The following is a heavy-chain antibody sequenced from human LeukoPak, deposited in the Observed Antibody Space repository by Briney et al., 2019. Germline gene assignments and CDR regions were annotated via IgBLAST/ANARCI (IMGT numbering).Heavy chain of an antibody. CDR1: GFTFSSYA. V-gene: IGHV3-23*01. CDR3: AIVPRGMTSFFGY. J-gene: IGHJ4*02. CDR2: ISGSGGST. D-gene: IGHD3-16*01. Sequence: GGSLRLSCAASGFTFSSYAMSWVRQAPGEGVEWVSAISGSGGSTYYADSVKGRFTISRDNSKNTLYLRMNSLRAEDTAVYYCAIVPRGMTSFFGYWGQGTLVTVSS.